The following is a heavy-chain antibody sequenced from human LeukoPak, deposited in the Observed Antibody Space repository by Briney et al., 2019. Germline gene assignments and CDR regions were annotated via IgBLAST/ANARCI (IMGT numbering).Heavy chain of an antibody. D-gene: IGHD1-26*01. Sequence: GGSLRLSCAASGFILSSNYMTWVRQAPGKGLEWVSVIFSGGSTYYADSVKGRVTISRDNSKNTLYLQMNNLRGEDTAVYYCARVGPTRSDFDYWGQGTLDTVSS. V-gene: IGHV3-53*01. J-gene: IGHJ4*02. CDR2: IFSGGST. CDR3: ARVGPTRSDFDY. CDR1: GFILSSNY.